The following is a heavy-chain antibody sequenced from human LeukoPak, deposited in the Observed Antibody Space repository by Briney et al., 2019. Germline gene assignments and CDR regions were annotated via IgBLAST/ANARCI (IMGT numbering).Heavy chain of an antibody. CDR1: DGSINSYF. CDR3: ARSGGNAPYSFISLDF. V-gene: IGHV4-59*01. CDR2: VYYDGRT. Sequence: SETLSLRCTVSDGSINSYFWTWIRQPPGKGLEWIGYVYYDGRTNYNPSLKSRVTISLETSKKRFSLKLTSLTPADTAVYYCARSGGNAPYSFISLDFWGQGTLVTVSS. J-gene: IGHJ4*02. D-gene: IGHD4-23*01.